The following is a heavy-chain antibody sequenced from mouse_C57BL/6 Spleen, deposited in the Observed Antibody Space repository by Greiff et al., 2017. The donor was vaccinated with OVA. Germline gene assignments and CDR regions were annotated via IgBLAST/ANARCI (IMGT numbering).Heavy chain of an antibody. CDR2: ISGGGGNT. Sequence: EVQLVESGGGLVKPGGSLKLSCAASGFTFSSYTMSWVRQTPEKRLEWVATISGGGGNTYYPDSVKGRFTISRDNAKNTLYLQMSSLRSEDTALYYCARHVGYSSFAYWGQGTLVTVSA. J-gene: IGHJ3*01. CDR1: GFTFSSYT. D-gene: IGHD2-3*01. V-gene: IGHV5-9*01. CDR3: ARHVGYSSFAY.